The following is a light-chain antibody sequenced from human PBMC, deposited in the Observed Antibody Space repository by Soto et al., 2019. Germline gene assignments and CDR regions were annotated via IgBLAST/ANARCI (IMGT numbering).Light chain of an antibody. CDR3: QHYGRSPPSWT. CDR2: GAS. Sequence: ETVLTQSPGTLSLSPGESATLSCRAGQSVSSSYLAWYQQKPGQAPRLLIYGASSRATGIPDRFSGSGSGKDFTLTISRLEPEDFAVYYCQHYGRSPPSWTFGQGTKVEIK. V-gene: IGKV3-20*01. J-gene: IGKJ1*01. CDR1: QSVSSSY.